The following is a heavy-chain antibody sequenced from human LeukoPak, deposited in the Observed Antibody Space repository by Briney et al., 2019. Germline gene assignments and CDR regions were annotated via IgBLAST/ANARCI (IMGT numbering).Heavy chain of an antibody. Sequence: SETLSLTCTVSGASISSSSYHWGWIRQPPGKGLEWIGTIYFSGSTYYNPSLKSRVTISVDTSKNQFSLKLSSVTAADTAVYYCARVSGWYFDYWGQGTLVTVSS. CDR3: ARVSGWYFDY. D-gene: IGHD6-19*01. CDR2: IYFSGST. V-gene: IGHV4-39*07. J-gene: IGHJ4*02. CDR1: GASISSSSYH.